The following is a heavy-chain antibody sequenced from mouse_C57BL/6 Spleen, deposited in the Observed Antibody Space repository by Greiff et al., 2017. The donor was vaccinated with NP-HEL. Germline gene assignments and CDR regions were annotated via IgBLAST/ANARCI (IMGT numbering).Heavy chain of an antibody. J-gene: IGHJ4*01. CDR1: GYTFTSYR. CDR2: IHPNSGST. Sequence: QVQLQQSGAELVKPGASVKLSCKASGYTFTSYRMHWVKQRPGQGLEWIGMIHPNSGSTNYNEKFKSKATLTVDKSSSTAYMQLSSLTSEDSAVYYCAINWDRYYAMDYWGQGTSVTGSS. D-gene: IGHD4-1*01. V-gene: IGHV1-64*01. CDR3: AINWDRYYAMDY.